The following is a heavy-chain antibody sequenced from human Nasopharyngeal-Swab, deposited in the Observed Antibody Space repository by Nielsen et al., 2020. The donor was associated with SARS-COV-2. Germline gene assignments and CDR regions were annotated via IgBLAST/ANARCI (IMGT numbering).Heavy chain of an antibody. CDR3: AKDGEEQQLVRYFQH. V-gene: IGHV3-23*01. J-gene: IGHJ1*01. CDR2: ISGSVGST. Sequence: ETLSLTCAASGFTFSNYAMSWVRQAPGKGLEWVSSISGSVGSTYYADSVKGRFTISRDNSKNTLSLQMNSLRAEDTAVYYCAKDGEEQQLVRYFQHWGQGTLVTVSS. D-gene: IGHD6-13*01. CDR1: GFTFSNYA.